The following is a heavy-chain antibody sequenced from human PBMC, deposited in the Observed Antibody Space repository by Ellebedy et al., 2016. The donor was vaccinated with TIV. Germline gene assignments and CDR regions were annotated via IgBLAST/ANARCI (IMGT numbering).Heavy chain of an antibody. CDR1: GFTFSNYN. CDR2: ISSRSTYV. CDR3: ARDYGGNSGYFDL. D-gene: IGHD4-23*01. J-gene: IGHJ4*02. V-gene: IGHV3-21*01. Sequence: GESLKISCEGSGFTFSNYNVNWVRQAPGEGLEWVASISSRSTYVYYADSVKGRFTISRDNAKNSLYLQMDSLRVEDTAVYFCARDYGGNSGYFDLWGRGTLVTVSS.